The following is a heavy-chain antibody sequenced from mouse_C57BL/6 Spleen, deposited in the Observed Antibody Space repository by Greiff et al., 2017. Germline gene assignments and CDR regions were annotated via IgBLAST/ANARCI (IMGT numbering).Heavy chain of an antibody. CDR2: ISSGSSTI. Sequence: EVQRVESGGGLVKPGGSLKLSCAASGFTFSDYGMHWVRQAPEKGLEWVAYISSGSSTIYYADTVKGRFTISRDNAKNTQFLQMTSLRSEDTDMYYCARRGYDYDAWFAYWGQGTLVTVSA. CDR3: ARRGYDYDAWFAY. V-gene: IGHV5-17*01. D-gene: IGHD2-4*01. CDR1: GFTFSDYG. J-gene: IGHJ3*01.